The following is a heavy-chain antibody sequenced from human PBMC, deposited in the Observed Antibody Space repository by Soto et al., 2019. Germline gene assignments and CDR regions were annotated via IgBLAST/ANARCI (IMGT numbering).Heavy chain of an antibody. D-gene: IGHD2-2*01. CDR1: GNTFTNFG. V-gene: IGHV1-18*01. J-gene: IGHJ5*02. CDR2: ISPYMDDP. Sequence: QGQLVQSGVEVKKPGASVKVSCTASGNTFTNFGVTWVRQAPGQGLEWMGWISPYMDDPSYAQKFQGRVTMTIDTSTSTAYLDLRRLTSDDTAVYYCARVIPGPEAWFHPWGQGTLVTVSS. CDR3: ARVIPGPEAWFHP.